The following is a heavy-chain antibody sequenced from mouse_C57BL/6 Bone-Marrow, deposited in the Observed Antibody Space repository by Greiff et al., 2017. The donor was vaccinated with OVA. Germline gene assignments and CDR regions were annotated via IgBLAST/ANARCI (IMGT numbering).Heavy chain of an antibody. D-gene: IGHD3-2*02. Sequence: DVKLVESGEGLVKPGGSLKLSCAASGFTFSSYAMSWVRQTPEKRLEWVAYISSGGDYIYYADTVKGRFTISRDNARNTLYLQMSSLKAEDTAMYDWTRAPHSSGCWFAYWGQGTLVTISA. CDR1: GFTFSSYA. V-gene: IGHV5-9-1*02. CDR2: ISSGGDYI. J-gene: IGHJ3*01. CDR3: TRAPHSSGCWFAY.